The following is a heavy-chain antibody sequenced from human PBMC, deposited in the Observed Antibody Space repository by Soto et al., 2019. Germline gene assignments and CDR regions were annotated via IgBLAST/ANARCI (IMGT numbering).Heavy chain of an antibody. Sequence: SETLSLTCAVSGGSISSSNWWSWVRQPPGKGLEWIGEIYHSGSTTYNPSLKSRVTISVDTSKNQFSLTLSSVTAADTAVYYCARLTPTLVRGAPVDYWGQGTLVTVSS. CDR2: IYHSGST. D-gene: IGHD3-10*01. CDR3: ARLTPTLVRGAPVDY. CDR1: GGSISSSNW. J-gene: IGHJ4*02. V-gene: IGHV4-4*02.